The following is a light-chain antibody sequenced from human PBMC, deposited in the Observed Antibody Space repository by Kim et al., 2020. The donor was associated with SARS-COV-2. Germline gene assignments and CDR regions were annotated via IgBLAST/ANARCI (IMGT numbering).Light chain of an antibody. CDR3: KQALQNPRA. Sequence: PASISGRSSQSRRHHKGYNFLVWYLHKPGQPPQRLIYLGSKRASGVPDRFSGSGSGTDFTLKISRVEAEDVGMYYCKQALQNPRAFGGGTKVDIK. CDR2: LGS. V-gene: IGKV2-28*01. J-gene: IGKJ4*01. CDR1: QSRRHHKGYNF.